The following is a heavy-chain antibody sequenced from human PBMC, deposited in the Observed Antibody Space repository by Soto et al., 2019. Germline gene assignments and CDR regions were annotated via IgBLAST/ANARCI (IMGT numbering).Heavy chain of an antibody. CDR1: LFTFANHW. J-gene: IGHJ4*02. Sequence: GGSLRLSFAVSLFTFANHWMHWVRQAPGKGLEWVSRMNSDGSTTDYADSVKGRFTVSRDNAKNTLYLQMNSLRAEDTAVYYCATAEVDYWGPGTLVTVSS. V-gene: IGHV3-74*01. CDR2: MNSDGSTT. CDR3: ATAEVDY.